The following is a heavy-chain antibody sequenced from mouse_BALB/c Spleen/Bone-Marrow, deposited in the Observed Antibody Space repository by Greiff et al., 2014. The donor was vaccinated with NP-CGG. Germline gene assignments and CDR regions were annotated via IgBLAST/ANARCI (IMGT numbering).Heavy chain of an antibody. D-gene: IGHD1-1*01. CDR1: GFTFTDYY. V-gene: IGHV7-3*02. J-gene: IGHJ2*01. CDR3: ARDRGGLLHDY. CDR2: IRNKANGYTT. Sequence: EVQVVESGGGLVQPGGSLRLSCATSGFTFTDYYMSWVRQPPGKALEWLGFIRNKANGYTTEYSASVKGRFTISRDNSQSILYLQMNTLRAEDSATYYCARDRGGLLHDYWAKAPLSQSPQ.